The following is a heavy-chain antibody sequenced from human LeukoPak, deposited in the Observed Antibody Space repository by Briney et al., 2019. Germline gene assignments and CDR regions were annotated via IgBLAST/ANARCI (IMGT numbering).Heavy chain of an antibody. Sequence: SETLSLTCSVSGGSITSDYWSWIRQSPGKGLEWIGFIYDSGSTIYNPSLKSRVTISVDTSKNQFSLKLRSVTAADTAIYYCAMSPPRGARFDPWGQGTLVTVSS. CDR2: IYDSGST. CDR1: GGSITSDY. CDR3: AMSPPRGARFDP. V-gene: IGHV4-4*09. J-gene: IGHJ5*02. D-gene: IGHD4/OR15-4a*01.